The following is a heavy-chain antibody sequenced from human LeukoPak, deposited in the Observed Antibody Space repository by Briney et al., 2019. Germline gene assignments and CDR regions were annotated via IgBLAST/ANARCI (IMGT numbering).Heavy chain of an antibody. CDR1: GFTFSSYE. J-gene: IGHJ4*02. CDR2: ISSSDSTK. V-gene: IGHV3-48*03. D-gene: IGHD4-17*01. Sequence: GGSLRLSCAASGFTFSSYEMNWVRQAPGKGLEWVSYISSSDSTKYYADSVKGRFTISRDNAKNSLNLQMNSLRAEDTAVYYCARDYGDPRALYFDYWGQGTLVTVSS. CDR3: ARDYGDPRALYFDY.